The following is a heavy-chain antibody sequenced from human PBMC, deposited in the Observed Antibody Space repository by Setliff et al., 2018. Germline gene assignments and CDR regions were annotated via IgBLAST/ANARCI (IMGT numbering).Heavy chain of an antibody. CDR1: GGSISSSSYY. Sequence: SETLSLTCTVSGGSISSSSYYWGWIRLPPGKGLEWIGTIYYSGSTYYNPSLKSRATISVGTSKNQFSLKLSSVTAADTATYYCARAGPTVTFFRVLVISWWDPWGQGSLVTVSS. D-gene: IGHD3-3*01. J-gene: IGHJ5*02. CDR2: IYYSGST. V-gene: IGHV4-39*01. CDR3: ARAGPTVTFFRVLVISWWDP.